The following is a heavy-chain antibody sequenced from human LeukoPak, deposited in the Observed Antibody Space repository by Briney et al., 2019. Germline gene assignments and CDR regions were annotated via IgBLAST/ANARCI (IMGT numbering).Heavy chain of an antibody. V-gene: IGHV1-2*02. CDR1: GYTFSGYY. D-gene: IGHD6-19*01. Sequence: GSVKVSCKASGYTFSGYYMHWVRQAPGQGLEWMGWINPNSGGTNYAQKFQGRVTMTRDTSISTAYMEMRRLRSDDTAVYYCARLGYSSGSDYWGQGTLVTVSS. J-gene: IGHJ4*02. CDR3: ARLGYSSGSDY. CDR2: INPNSGGT.